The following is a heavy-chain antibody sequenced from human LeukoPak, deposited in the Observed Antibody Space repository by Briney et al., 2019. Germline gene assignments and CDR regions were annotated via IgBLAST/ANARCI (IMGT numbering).Heavy chain of an antibody. CDR2: IGIDSGNT. CDR3: ARDYTYAFDN. J-gene: IGHJ4*02. Sequence: KGLKWISYIGIDSGNTNYADSVKGRFTISGDKAKNSLYLQMNSLRVEDTAVYYCARDYTYAFDNLGQGTLVTVSS. V-gene: IGHV3-11*06.